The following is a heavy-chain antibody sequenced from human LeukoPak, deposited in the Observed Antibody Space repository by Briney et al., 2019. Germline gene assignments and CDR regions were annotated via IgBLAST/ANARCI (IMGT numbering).Heavy chain of an antibody. Sequence: PGGSLRLSCAASGFTFSSYSMNWVRQAPGKGLEWVSSISSSSSYIYYADSVKGRFTISRDNAKNSLYLQMNSLRAEDTAVYYCARDFVRLEEGATIHPWSWEPWGQGTLVTVSS. CDR2: ISSSSSYI. V-gene: IGHV3-21*01. CDR1: GFTFSSYS. D-gene: IGHD1-26*01. CDR3: ARDFVRLEEGATIHPWSWEP. J-gene: IGHJ5*02.